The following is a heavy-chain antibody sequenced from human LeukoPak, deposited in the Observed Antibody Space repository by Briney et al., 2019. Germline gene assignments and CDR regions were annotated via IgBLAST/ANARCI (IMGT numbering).Heavy chain of an antibody. Sequence: ASVKVSCKASGGTFSSYAISWVRQAPGQGLEWMGRIIPILGIANYAQKFQGRVTITADKSTSTAYMELSSLRSEDTAVYYCATATRDPYTVIVVVPAARFDPWGQGTLVTVSS. J-gene: IGHJ5*02. V-gene: IGHV1-69*04. CDR3: ATATRDPYTVIVVVPAARFDP. CDR1: GGTFSSYA. CDR2: IIPILGIA. D-gene: IGHD2-2*01.